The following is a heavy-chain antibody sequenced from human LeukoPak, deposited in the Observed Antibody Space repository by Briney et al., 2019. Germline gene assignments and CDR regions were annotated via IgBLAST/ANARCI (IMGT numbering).Heavy chain of an antibody. D-gene: IGHD1-1*01. CDR1: GFTFTNAW. CDR3: STSGQHWDVFDF. V-gene: IGHV3-15*01. Sequence: GGSLRLSCAASGFTFTNAWMSWVRQAPGKGLEWVGRIKSKTYGGTTDYAAPVKGRFTISRDDSKNTLYLQMNSLKTEDSAMYFCSTSGQHWDVFDFWGQGTLVTVSS. CDR2: IKSKTYGGTT. J-gene: IGHJ4*02.